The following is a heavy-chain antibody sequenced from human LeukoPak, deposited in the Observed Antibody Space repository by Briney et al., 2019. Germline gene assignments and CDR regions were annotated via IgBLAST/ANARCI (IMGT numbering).Heavy chain of an antibody. CDR2: IAGDGSST. CDR1: GFTFSSYW. D-gene: IGHD4-23*01. J-gene: IGHJ4*02. V-gene: IGHV3-74*01. CDR3: ARGRPHGNDY. Sequence: HTGGSLRLSCAASGFTFSSYWMNWVRQAPGRGLVWVSRIAGDGSSTTYADSVKGRFSISRDNAKNTLYLQMNSLRVEDTAVYYCARGRPHGNDYWGQGTLVTVSS.